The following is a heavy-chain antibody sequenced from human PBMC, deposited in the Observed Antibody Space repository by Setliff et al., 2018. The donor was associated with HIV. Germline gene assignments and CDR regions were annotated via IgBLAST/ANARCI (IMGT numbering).Heavy chain of an antibody. D-gene: IGHD3-9*01. J-gene: IGHJ6*03. CDR2: IYYSGTT. CDR1: GGSISSHY. CDR3: ARVSPPTDNYFYYYMDV. V-gene: IGHV4-59*11. Sequence: PSETLSLTCTVSGGSISSHYWSWIRQPPGKGLEWIAYIYYSGTTSYNPSLKSRVTISVDTSKNQFSLKLSSVTAADTALYYCARVSPPTDNYFYYYMDVWGKGTTVTVSS.